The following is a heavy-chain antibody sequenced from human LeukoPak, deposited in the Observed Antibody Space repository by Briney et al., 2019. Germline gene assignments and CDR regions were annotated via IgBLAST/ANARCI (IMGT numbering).Heavy chain of an antibody. Sequence: SETLSLTCSVSGDSISNYYWSWIRQPPGKGLEWIGYIYYSGSTNYNPSLKSRVTISVDTSKNQFSLKLSSVTAADTAVYYCARGGVSSSWQIWGDYYYYYMDVWGKGTTVTVSS. V-gene: IGHV4-59*12. D-gene: IGHD6-13*01. CDR3: ARGGVSSSWQIWGDYYYYYMDV. CDR2: IYYSGST. J-gene: IGHJ6*03. CDR1: GDSISNYY.